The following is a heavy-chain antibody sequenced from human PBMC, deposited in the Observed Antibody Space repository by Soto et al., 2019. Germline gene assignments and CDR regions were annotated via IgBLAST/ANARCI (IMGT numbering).Heavy chain of an antibody. V-gene: IGHV4-59*01. CDR3: AREAQLLNWFDP. CDR2: IYYSGST. D-gene: IGHD1-1*01. CDR1: GGSISSYY. J-gene: IGHJ5*02. Sequence: SETLSLTCTVSGGSISSYYWSWIRQPPGKGLEWIGYIYYSGSTNYTPSLKSRVTISVDTSKNQFSLKLSSVTAADTAVYYCAREAQLLNWFDPWGQGTLVTVSS.